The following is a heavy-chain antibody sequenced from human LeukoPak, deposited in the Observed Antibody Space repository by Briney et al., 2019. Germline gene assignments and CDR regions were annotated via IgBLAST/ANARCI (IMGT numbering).Heavy chain of an antibody. CDR3: ARHPVRGGKLFDT. CDR2: IYYSGST. Sequence: SETLSLTCTVSGGSISSSSYYWGWIRQPPGKGLEWIGSIYYSGSTYYNPSLKSRVTISVDTSENQFSLKLSSVTAADTAVYYCARHPVRGGKLFDTWGQGTLVTVSS. V-gene: IGHV4-39*01. D-gene: IGHD3-16*01. J-gene: IGHJ5*02. CDR1: GGSISSSSYY.